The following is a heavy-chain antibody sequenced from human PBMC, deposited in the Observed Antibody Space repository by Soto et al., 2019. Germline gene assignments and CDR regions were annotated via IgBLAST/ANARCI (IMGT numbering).Heavy chain of an antibody. J-gene: IGHJ6*03. V-gene: IGHV4-59*01. Sequence: SETLSLTCTVSGGSISSYYWSWIRQPPGKGLEWIGYIYYSGSTNYNPSLKSRVTISVDTSKNQFSLKLSSVTAADTAVYYCARVGIPYYYYYMDVWGKGTTVTVSS. CDR2: IYYSGST. CDR1: GGSISSYY. CDR3: ARVGIPYYYYYMDV.